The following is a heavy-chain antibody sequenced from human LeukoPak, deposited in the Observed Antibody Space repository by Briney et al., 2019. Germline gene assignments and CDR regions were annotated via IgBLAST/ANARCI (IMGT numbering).Heavy chain of an antibody. V-gene: IGHV3-30*02. D-gene: IGHD3-10*01. CDR1: GFTFSTYA. J-gene: IGHJ4*02. CDR2: IRYDGSNK. Sequence: PGGSLRLSCAGSGFTFSTYAMSWVRQAPGKGLEWVAFIRYDGSNKYYADSVKGRFTFSRDNSKNTLYLQMNSLRAEDTALYYCAKDWDDYYGSGSYFDYWGQGTLVTVSS. CDR3: AKDWDDYYGSGSYFDY.